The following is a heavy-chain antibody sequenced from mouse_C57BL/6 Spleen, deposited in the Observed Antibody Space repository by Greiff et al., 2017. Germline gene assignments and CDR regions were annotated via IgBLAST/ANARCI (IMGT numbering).Heavy chain of an antibody. J-gene: IGHJ3*01. CDR3: ARGDGYDVGAY. CDR1: GFTFSDYG. D-gene: IGHD2-2*01. V-gene: IGHV5-17*01. Sequence: EVNVVESGGGLVKPGGSLKLSCAASGFTFSDYGMHWVRQAPEKGLEWVAYISSGSSTIYYADTVKGRFTISRDNAKNTLFLQMTSLRSEDTAMYYCARGDGYDVGAYWGQGTLVTVSA. CDR2: ISSGSSTI.